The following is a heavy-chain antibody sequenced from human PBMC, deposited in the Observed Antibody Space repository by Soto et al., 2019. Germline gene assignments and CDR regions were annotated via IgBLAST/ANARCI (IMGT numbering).Heavy chain of an antibody. Sequence: WGSLRLSCSASGFTFSSYAMHWVRQAPGKGLEYVSAISSNGGSTYYADSVKGRFTISRDNSKNTLYLQMSSLRAEDTAVYYCVKWYSSSSRGFDYWGQGTLVTVSS. D-gene: IGHD6-6*01. CDR2: ISSNGGST. J-gene: IGHJ4*02. CDR1: GFTFSSYA. CDR3: VKWYSSSSRGFDY. V-gene: IGHV3-64D*06.